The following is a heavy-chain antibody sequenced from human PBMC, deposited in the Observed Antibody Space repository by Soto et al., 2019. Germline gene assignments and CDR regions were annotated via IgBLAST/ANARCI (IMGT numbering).Heavy chain of an antibody. V-gene: IGHV5-51*01. J-gene: IGHJ6*03. CDR2: IYPGDSDT. D-gene: IGHD3-16*02. CDR1: GYSFTSYW. Sequence: LGESLKISCKGSGYSFTSYWIGWVRQMPGKGLEWMGIIYPGDSDTRYSPSFQGQVTISADKSISTAYLQWSSLKASDTAMYYCARPIYDYMWGSYPSGPYYIDVWGKGTTV. CDR3: ARPIYDYMWGSYPSGPYYIDV.